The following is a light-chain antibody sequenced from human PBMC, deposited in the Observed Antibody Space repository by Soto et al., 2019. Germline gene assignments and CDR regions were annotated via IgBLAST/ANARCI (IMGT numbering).Light chain of an antibody. CDR1: SSDVGGYNY. V-gene: IGLV2-14*01. CDR3: SSYTSSSTPVI. Sequence: QSVLTQPASVSGSPGQPITISCTGTSSDVGGYNYVSWYQQHPGKAPKLMIYEVSNRPSGVSNRFSGSKSGNTASLTISGLQAEDEADYYCSSYTSSSTPVIFGGGTKVTVL. J-gene: IGLJ2*01. CDR2: EVS.